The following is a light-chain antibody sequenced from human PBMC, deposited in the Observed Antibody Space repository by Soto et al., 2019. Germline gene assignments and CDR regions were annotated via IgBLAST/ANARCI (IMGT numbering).Light chain of an antibody. CDR1: QGISSA. CDR3: QQFYTYPRT. J-gene: IGKJ4*01. Sequence: AIQLTQSPSSLSASVGDRVTITCRASQGISSALAWYQQKPGKAPNLLIYDASSLESGVPSRFSGSGSGTDFTLTISSLQPEDFATYFCQQFYTYPRTFGGGTKVDIK. V-gene: IGKV1-13*02. CDR2: DAS.